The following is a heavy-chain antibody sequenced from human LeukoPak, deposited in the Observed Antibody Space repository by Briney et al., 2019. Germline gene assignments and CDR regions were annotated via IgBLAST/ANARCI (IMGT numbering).Heavy chain of an antibody. V-gene: IGHV3-23*01. CDR3: AKDVWSGYSYYYYGMDV. Sequence: GGSLRLSCAASGFTFSSYAMSWVRQAPGKGLEWVSAISGSGGSTYYADSVKGRFTISRDNSKNTLYLRMNSLRAEDTAVYYCAKDVWSGYSYYYYGMDVWGQGTTVTVSS. CDR1: GFTFSSYA. J-gene: IGHJ6*02. D-gene: IGHD3-3*01. CDR2: ISGSGGST.